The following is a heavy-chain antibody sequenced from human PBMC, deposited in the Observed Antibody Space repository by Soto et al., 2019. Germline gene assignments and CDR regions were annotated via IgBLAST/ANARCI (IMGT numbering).Heavy chain of an antibody. CDR3: ARAPIAVAGKLGWFDP. CDR2: ISAYNGNT. V-gene: IGHV1-18*01. CDR1: GYTFTSYG. J-gene: IGHJ5*02. D-gene: IGHD6-19*01. Sequence: ASVKVSCKASGYTFTSYGISWVRQAPGQGLEWMGWISAYNGNTNYAQKLQGRVTMTTDTSTSTAYMELRSLRSDDTAVYYCARAPIAVAGKLGWFDPWGQGTLVTVSS.